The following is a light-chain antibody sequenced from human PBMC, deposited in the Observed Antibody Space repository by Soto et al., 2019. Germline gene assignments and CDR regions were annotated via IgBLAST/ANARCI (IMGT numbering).Light chain of an antibody. CDR1: QSVSSNY. J-gene: IGKJ5*01. Sequence: EIVLTQSPGTLSLSPGERATLSCRASQSVSSNYLAWYQQKPGQAPRLLIYGASRRATAIPDRFSGSGSGTDFTSTIYRLEPEEFAVYYCQQYGSPLITFGQGTRLENK. V-gene: IGKV3-20*01. CDR2: GAS. CDR3: QQYGSPLIT.